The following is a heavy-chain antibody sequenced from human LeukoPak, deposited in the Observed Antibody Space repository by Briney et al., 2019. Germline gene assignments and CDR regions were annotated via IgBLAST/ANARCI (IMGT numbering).Heavy chain of an antibody. Sequence: PSETLSLTCTVSGGSISSGGYYWSWIRQHPGKGLEWIGYIYYSGSTYYNPSLKSRVTISVDTSKNQFSLKLSSVTAADTAVYYCARDSWELLRYLDYWGQGTLVTVSS. CDR3: ARDSWELLRYLDY. CDR2: IYYSGST. CDR1: GGSISSGGYY. V-gene: IGHV4-31*03. D-gene: IGHD1-26*01. J-gene: IGHJ4*02.